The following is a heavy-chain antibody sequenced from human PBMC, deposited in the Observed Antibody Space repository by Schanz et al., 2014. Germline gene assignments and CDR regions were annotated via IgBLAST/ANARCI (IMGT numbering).Heavy chain of an antibody. J-gene: IGHJ4*02. CDR3: ARSRSGFYFDY. V-gene: IGHV3-23*01. D-gene: IGHD1-26*01. CDR2: ISGSGAST. Sequence: EVQLLESGGGLVQPGGSLRLSCAASGFTFSIYAMSWVRQAPGKGLEWVSGISGSGASTYYADSVKGRFTISRDNSKNSLYLQMNSLRAEDTAVYYCARSRSGFYFDYWGQGTLVTVSS. CDR1: GFTFSIYA.